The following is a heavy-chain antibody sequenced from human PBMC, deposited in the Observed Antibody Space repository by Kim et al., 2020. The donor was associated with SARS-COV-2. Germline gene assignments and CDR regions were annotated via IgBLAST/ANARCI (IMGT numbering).Heavy chain of an antibody. D-gene: IGHD5-12*01. J-gene: IGHJ5*02. Sequence: PSLKSRVTISVDTSKNQFSLKLSSVTAADTAVYYCARAKGAGGYERDWFDPWGQGTLVTVSS. V-gene: IGHV4-31*02. CDR3: ARAKGAGGYERDWFDP.